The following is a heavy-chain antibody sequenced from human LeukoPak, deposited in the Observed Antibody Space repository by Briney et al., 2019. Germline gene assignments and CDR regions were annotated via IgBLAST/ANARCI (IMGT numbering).Heavy chain of an antibody. CDR3: ARGRKDERPYYYDV. CDR1: GYTFITYD. D-gene: IGHD3-10*01. Sequence: ASVKVSCKASGYTFITYDINWVRQATGQGLEWMGWMNPNSGNTGYAQKFQGRVTMTRNTSISTAYMELSSLRSEDTAVYYCARGRKDERPYYYDVWGKGTTVTVYS. J-gene: IGHJ6*04. CDR2: MNPNSGNT. V-gene: IGHV1-8*01.